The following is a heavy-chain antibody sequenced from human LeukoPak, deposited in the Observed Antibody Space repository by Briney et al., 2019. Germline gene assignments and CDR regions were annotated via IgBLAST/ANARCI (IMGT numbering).Heavy chain of an antibody. D-gene: IGHD1-26*01. J-gene: IGHJ4*02. V-gene: IGHV4-30-2*01. CDR1: GGSISSGGYY. CDR2: IYHSGST. CDR3: ARGGGSGTYFDY. Sequence: SQTLSLTCTVSGGSISSGGYYWSWIRQPPGKGLEWIGYIYHSGSTYYNPSLKSRVTISVDRSKNQFSLKLSSVTAADTAVYYCARGGGSGTYFDYWGQGTLVTVSS.